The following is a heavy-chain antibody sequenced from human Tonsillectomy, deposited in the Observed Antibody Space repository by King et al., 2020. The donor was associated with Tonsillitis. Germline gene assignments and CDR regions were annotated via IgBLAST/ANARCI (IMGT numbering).Heavy chain of an antibody. Sequence: TLKESGPVLVKPTETLTLTCTVSGFSLSNGKMGVSWIRQPPGKALEWLAPIAWNDGKSFSTSLWSWLSISKDTSKSQVVLTMTNVDPVDTATYFCARIYGDYSTVFDYWGQGTLVTVSS. CDR2: IAWNDGK. CDR3: ARIYGDYSTVFDY. V-gene: IGHV2-26*01. D-gene: IGHD4-17*01. CDR1: GFSLSNGKMG. J-gene: IGHJ4*02.